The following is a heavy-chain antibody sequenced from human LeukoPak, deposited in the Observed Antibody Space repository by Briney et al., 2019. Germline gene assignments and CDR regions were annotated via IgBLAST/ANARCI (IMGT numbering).Heavy chain of an antibody. J-gene: IGHJ4*02. V-gene: IGHV4-59*01. CDR1: GGSISSYY. D-gene: IGHD5-18*01. Sequence: SETLSLTCTVPGGSISSYYWSWIRQSPGKGLEWIGYIYYSGNTNYNPSLKSRVTISVDTSKNQFSLRLSSVTAADTAVYYCASTQLWSPLFDYWGQGALVTVSS. CDR3: ASTQLWSPLFDY. CDR2: IYYSGNT.